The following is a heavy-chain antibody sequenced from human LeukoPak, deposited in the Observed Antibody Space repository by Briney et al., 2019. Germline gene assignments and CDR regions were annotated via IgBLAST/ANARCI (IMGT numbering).Heavy chain of an antibody. CDR2: ISSNSSYI. J-gene: IGHJ4*02. CDR3: ARLKPSTYYDILTGRGAFDY. CDR1: GFTFSSYS. V-gene: IGHV3-21*01. Sequence: GGSLRLSCAASGFTFSSYSMHWVRQAPGKGLEWVSAISSNSSYIYYADSVKGRFTISRDNAKNSLYLQMNSLRAEDTAVYYCARLKPSTYYDILTGRGAFDYWGQGTLVTVSS. D-gene: IGHD3-9*01.